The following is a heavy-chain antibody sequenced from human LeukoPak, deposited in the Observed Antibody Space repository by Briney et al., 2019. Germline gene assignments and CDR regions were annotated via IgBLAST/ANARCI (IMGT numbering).Heavy chain of an antibody. D-gene: IGHD3-10*01. J-gene: IGHJ4*02. Sequence: GGSLRLSCAASGFTFSDYWMHWVRHTPGKGLVWVSRISYDGGGTNYADSVKGRFTTSRDNAKNTLYLQMNSLRVEDTAVYYCVRNMVRGVVYFDSWGQGALVTVSS. V-gene: IGHV3-74*01. CDR1: GFTFSDYW. CDR3: VRNMVRGVVYFDS. CDR2: ISYDGGGT.